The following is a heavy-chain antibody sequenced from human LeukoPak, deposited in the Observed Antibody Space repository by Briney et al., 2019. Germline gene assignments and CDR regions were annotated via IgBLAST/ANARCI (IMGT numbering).Heavy chain of an antibody. D-gene: IGHD5-18*01. J-gene: IGHJ4*02. V-gene: IGHV1-2*02. CDR1: GYTFTCYY. Sequence: GASVTVSCKASGYTFTCYYMHWVRQAPGQGLEWMGWISPNSGGTNYAQKFQGRVTMTRDTSISTAYMELSRLRSDDTAVYYCARDRLAGYSYGYSYWGQGTLVTVSS. CDR3: ARDRLAGYSYGYSY. CDR2: ISPNSGGT.